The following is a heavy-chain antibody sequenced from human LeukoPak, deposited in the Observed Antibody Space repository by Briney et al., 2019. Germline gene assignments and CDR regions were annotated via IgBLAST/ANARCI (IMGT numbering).Heavy chain of an antibody. CDR1: GGSFSGYY. CDR2: INHSGST. Sequence: SETLSLTCAVYGGSFSGYYWSWIRQPPGKGLEWIGEINHSGSTNYNPSLKSRVTISVDTSKNQFSLKLSSVTAADTAVYYCARYGDYDIRYFDYWGQGTLVTVSS. CDR3: ARYGDYDIRYFDY. J-gene: IGHJ4*02. D-gene: IGHD4-17*01. V-gene: IGHV4-34*01.